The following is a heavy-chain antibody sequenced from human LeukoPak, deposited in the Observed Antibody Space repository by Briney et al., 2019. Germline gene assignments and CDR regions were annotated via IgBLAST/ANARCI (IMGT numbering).Heavy chain of an antibody. CDR3: ARTYCAEDCSILYFDY. D-gene: IGHD2-21*02. Sequence: GASVKVSCKASGYILSSYNMHWVRQAPGQGLEWLGIINPSGGDTKYAQKFQGRVTLTRDKSTSTVYMELSSLTSDDTAVYYCARTYCAEDCSILYFDYWGQGTLVTVSS. CDR2: INPSGGDT. V-gene: IGHV1-46*01. CDR1: GYILSSYN. J-gene: IGHJ4*02.